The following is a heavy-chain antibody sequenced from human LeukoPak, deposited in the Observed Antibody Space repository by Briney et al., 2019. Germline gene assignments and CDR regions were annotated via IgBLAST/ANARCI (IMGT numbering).Heavy chain of an antibody. D-gene: IGHD3-10*01. CDR1: GGSISNYY. CDR3: ARGRSGHGGLDY. Sequence: NPSETLSLTCTVSGGSISNYYWNWIRQPPGKGLEWIGYIYYSGSTAYNPSLKSRLTISLDTSKNQFSLKLNSVTAADTAVYYCARGRSGHGGLDYWGQGTLVTVSS. J-gene: IGHJ4*02. V-gene: IGHV4-59*01. CDR2: IYYSGST.